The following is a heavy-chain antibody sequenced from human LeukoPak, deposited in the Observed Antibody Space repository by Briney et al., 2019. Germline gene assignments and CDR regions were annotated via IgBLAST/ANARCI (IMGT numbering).Heavy chain of an antibody. CDR3: ARISRKYSGWYMDY. Sequence: SETLSLTCTVSGGSISSYFWNWIRQPAGKGLEWVGRIYASGNTDYNPSLKSRLTMSMDTSKNQFSLKLSSVTAADTAVYYCARISRKYSGWYMDYWGQGTLVTVSS. V-gene: IGHV4-4*07. CDR1: GGSISSYF. J-gene: IGHJ4*02. CDR2: IYASGNT. D-gene: IGHD6-19*01.